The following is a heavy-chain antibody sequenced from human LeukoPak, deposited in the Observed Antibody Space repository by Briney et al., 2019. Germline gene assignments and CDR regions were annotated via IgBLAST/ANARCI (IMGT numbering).Heavy chain of an antibody. Sequence: SETLSLTCTVSGGSISSYYWSWIRQPPGKGLEWIGYIYYSGSTNYNPSLKSRVTISVDTSKNQFSLKLSSVTAADTAVYYCAAGSPTQYSRYFDYWGQGTLVTVSS. CDR3: AAGSPTQYSRYFDY. J-gene: IGHJ4*02. CDR1: GGSISSYY. D-gene: IGHD6-6*01. CDR2: IYYSGST. V-gene: IGHV4-59*12.